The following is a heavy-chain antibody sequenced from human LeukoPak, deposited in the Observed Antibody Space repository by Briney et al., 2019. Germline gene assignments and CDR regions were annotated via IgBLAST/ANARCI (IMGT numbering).Heavy chain of an antibody. Sequence: ASVKVSCKASGYTFTTYAMHWVRQAPGQRLEWMGWINAGNGNTKYSQEFQGRVTITRDTSASTAYVELSSLRSVDMAVYYCARSAGDPFDYWGQGTLVTVSS. CDR1: GYTFTTYA. CDR2: INAGNGNT. J-gene: IGHJ4*02. V-gene: IGHV1-3*03. CDR3: ARSAGDPFDY. D-gene: IGHD2-21*02.